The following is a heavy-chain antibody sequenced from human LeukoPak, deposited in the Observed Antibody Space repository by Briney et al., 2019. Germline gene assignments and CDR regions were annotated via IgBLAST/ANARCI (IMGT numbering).Heavy chain of an antibody. Sequence: GGSLRLSCAASGFTSSSYGMHWVRQAPGKGLEWVAVIPYDGSNKYYADSVKGRFTISRDNSKNTLYLQMNSLRAEDTAVYYCAEDYGDYVFYYWGQGTLVTVSS. J-gene: IGHJ4*02. CDR1: GFTSSSYG. CDR3: AEDYGDYVFYY. V-gene: IGHV3-30*18. CDR2: IPYDGSNK. D-gene: IGHD4-17*01.